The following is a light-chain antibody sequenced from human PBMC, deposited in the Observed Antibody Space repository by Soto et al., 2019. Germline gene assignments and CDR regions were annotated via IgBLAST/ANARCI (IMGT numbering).Light chain of an antibody. CDR3: SSYTSSSTPHV. Sequence: QSALTQPASVSGSPGQSITISCTGTSSDVGGYNYVSWYQQHPGKAPKLMISEVSNRPSGVSNRFSGAKSGNTASLTISGFQAEDEADYYCSSYTSSSTPHVFGTGTKVTVL. J-gene: IGLJ1*01. CDR2: EVS. V-gene: IGLV2-14*01. CDR1: SSDVGGYNY.